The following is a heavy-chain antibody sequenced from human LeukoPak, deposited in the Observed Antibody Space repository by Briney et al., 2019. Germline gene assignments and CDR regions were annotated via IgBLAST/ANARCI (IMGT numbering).Heavy chain of an antibody. J-gene: IGHJ4*02. CDR1: GFTFNNYW. D-gene: IGHD6-13*01. Sequence: PGGSLRLSCAASGFTFNNYWMHWVRHAPGKGLLWVSRINPDGSSTSYADSVKGRFTISRDNAKNTLYLQMNSLGAEDTAVYYCARDSYSNNYYKGFDYWGQGTLVTVSS. V-gene: IGHV3-74*01. CDR3: ARDSYSNNYYKGFDY. CDR2: INPDGSST.